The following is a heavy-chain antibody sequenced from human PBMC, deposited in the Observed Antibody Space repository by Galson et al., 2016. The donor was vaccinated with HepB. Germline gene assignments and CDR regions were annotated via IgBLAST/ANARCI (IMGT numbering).Heavy chain of an antibody. J-gene: IGHJ6*02. CDR2: ISSSGSTI. CDR1: EFTFSDYY. D-gene: IGHD3-10*01. V-gene: IGHV3-11*01. Sequence: SLRLSCAASEFTFSDYYMSWIRQAPGKGLEWVSYISSSGSTIYYADSVKGRFTISRDNAKNSLYLQMNSLRAEDTAVYYCARVLKRDRVRGVITNDYYYYYGMDVWGQGTTVTVSS. CDR3: ARVLKRDRVRGVITNDYYYYYGMDV.